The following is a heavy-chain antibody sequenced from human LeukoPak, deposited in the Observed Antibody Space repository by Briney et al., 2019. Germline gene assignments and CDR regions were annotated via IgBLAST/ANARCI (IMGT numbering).Heavy chain of an antibody. V-gene: IGHV3-23*01. CDR2: ISGSGGST. CDR1: GFTFSSYG. CDR3: AKDKPYDFWSGRGSYYFDY. D-gene: IGHD3-3*01. Sequence: GRSLRLSCAASGFTFSSYGMHWVRQAPGKGLEWVSAISGSGGSTYYADSVKGRFTISRDNSKNTLYLQMNSLRAEDTAVYYFAKDKPYDFWSGRGSYYFDYWAQGTLATVPS. J-gene: IGHJ4*02.